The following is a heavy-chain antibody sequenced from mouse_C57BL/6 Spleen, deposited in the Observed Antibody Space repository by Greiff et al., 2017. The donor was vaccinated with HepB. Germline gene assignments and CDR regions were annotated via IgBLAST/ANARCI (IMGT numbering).Heavy chain of an antibody. D-gene: IGHD1-1*01. V-gene: IGHV1-69*01. CDR2: IDPSDSYT. CDR3: ARGSRYCCSCRGDY. Sequence: QVQLQQPGAELVMPGASVKLSCTASGFSFTSYWMHWVKKRPGQGLEWIGVIDPSDSYTNYNQKFKGKSTSTVDKSSSTAYMQLSSLTSEDSAVYYCARGSRYCCSCRGDYWGQG. CDR1: GFSFTSYW. J-gene: IGHJ2*01.